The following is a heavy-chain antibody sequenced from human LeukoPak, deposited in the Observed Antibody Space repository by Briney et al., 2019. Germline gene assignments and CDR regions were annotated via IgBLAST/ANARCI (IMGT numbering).Heavy chain of an antibody. J-gene: IGHJ4*02. V-gene: IGHV3-9*01. D-gene: IGHD3-3*01. Sequence: GTSLRLSCAASGFTFDDYAMHWVRQAPGKGLEWVSGISWNSGSIGYADSVKGRFTISRDNAKNSLYLQMNSLRAEDTALYYCTKGEHYDFWSGPDYWGQGTLVTVSS. CDR2: ISWNSGSI. CDR1: GFTFDDYA. CDR3: TKGEHYDFWSGPDY.